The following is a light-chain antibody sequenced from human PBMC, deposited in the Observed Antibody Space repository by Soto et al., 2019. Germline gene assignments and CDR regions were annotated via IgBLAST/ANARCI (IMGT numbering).Light chain of an antibody. J-gene: IGLJ3*02. V-gene: IGLV1-44*01. CDR3: AAWDDSLNGVL. Sequence: QSVLIQPSSASGTPGQRVTISCSGSSSNIGSNTIKWYQQFPGTAPKLLIYRNNQRPSGVPDRFSGSKSGTSASLAISGLQSEDEADYYCAAWDDSLNGVLFGGGTKVTVL. CDR1: SSNIGSNT. CDR2: RNN.